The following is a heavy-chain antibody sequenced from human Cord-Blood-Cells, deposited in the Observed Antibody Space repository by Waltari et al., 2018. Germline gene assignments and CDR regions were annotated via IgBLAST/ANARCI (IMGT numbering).Heavy chain of an antibody. CDR3: ARRGIAAAVDAFDI. Sequence: QLQLQESGPGLVKPSETLSLTCTVSGGSISSSSYYWGWIRQPPGKGLEWIGSIYYSGSTYYNPSLKSRVTISVDTSKNQFSLKLSSVTAADTAVYYCARRGIAAAVDAFDIWGQGTMVTVSS. CDR2: IYYSGST. CDR1: GGSISSSSYY. J-gene: IGHJ3*02. V-gene: IGHV4-39*01. D-gene: IGHD6-13*01.